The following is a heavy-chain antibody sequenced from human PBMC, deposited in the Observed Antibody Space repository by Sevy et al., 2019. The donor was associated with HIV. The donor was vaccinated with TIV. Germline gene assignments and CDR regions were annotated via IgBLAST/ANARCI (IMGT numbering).Heavy chain of an antibody. CDR2: LSFGCGEI. D-gene: IGHD2-8*01. J-gene: IGHJ4*02. V-gene: IGHV3-23*01. CDR3: AREGCTKPHDY. CDR1: GFTFSKYS. Sequence: GGSLRLSCAASGFTFSKYSMSWVRQPPGKGLEWVSTLSFGCGEINYADSVKGRFTISRDNSKSSLDLQMNNLGPEDTAVYYCAREGCTKPHDYWGQGTLVTVSS.